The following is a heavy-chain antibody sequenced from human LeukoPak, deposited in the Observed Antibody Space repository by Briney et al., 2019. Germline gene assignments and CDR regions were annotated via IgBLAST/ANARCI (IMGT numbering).Heavy chain of an antibody. CDR1: GGSISSSNW. CDR2: IYHSGST. V-gene: IGHV4-4*02. J-gene: IGHJ4*02. CDR3: AGNNYGDYGDY. D-gene: IGHD4-17*01. Sequence: SETLSLTCAVSGGSISSSNWWSGVRQSPGKGLEWIGEIYHSGSTNYNPSLKSRVTISVDKSKNQFSLKLSSVTAADTAVYYCAGNNYGDYGDYWGQGTLVTVSS.